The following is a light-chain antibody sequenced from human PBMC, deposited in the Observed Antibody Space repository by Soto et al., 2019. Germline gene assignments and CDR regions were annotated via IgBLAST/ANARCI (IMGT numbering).Light chain of an antibody. CDR1: QSVLYSSNNKNY. Sequence: EIVMTQSPDSLAVSLGERATINCKSSQSVLYSSNNKNYLAWYQQKPGQPPKLLIYWASTRESGVPDRFSGSGSGTDFTLTISSLQAEDVAVYYCQQYYSTPLTFGGGTKV. J-gene: IGKJ4*01. CDR2: WAS. V-gene: IGKV4-1*01. CDR3: QQYYSTPLT.